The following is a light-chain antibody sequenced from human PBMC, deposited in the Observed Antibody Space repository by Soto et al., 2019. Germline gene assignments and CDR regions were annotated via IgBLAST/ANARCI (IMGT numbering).Light chain of an antibody. Sequence: DIQMTQSPSSLSASAVYRVTITCRASQSISSYLNWYQQKPGKAPKLLIYDASSLESGVPSRFSGSGSGTEFTLTISSLQPDDFATYYCQQYNSYSWTFGQGTKVDIK. V-gene: IGKV1-5*01. CDR1: QSISSY. J-gene: IGKJ1*01. CDR3: QQYNSYSWT. CDR2: DAS.